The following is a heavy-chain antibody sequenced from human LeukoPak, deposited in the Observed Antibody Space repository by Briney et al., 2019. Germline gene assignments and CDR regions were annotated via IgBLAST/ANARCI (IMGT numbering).Heavy chain of an antibody. CDR1: GGSFSGYY. Sequence: PSETLSLTCAVYGGSFSGYYWSWIRQPPGKGLEWIGEINHSGSTNYNPSLKSRVTISVDTSKNQFSLKLSSVTAADTAVYYCARYSRAVMAFDYWGQGTLVTVSS. V-gene: IGHV4-34*01. CDR2: INHSGST. J-gene: IGHJ4*02. D-gene: IGHD3-10*01. CDR3: ARYSRAVMAFDY.